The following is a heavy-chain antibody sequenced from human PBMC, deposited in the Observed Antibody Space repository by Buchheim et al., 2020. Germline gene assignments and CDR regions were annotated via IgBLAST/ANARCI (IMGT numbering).Heavy chain of an antibody. J-gene: IGHJ4*02. CDR3: ATRDY. CDR2: INHSGGT. V-gene: IGHV4-34*01. CDR1: GGSFSVYY. Sequence: QVQLQQWGTRLLKPSETLSLTCAVYGGSFSVYYWSWIRQPPGKGLEWIGEINHSGGTNYNSSLKSRVTISVDTSKNQFSLKLSSVTAADTAVYYCATRDYWGQG.